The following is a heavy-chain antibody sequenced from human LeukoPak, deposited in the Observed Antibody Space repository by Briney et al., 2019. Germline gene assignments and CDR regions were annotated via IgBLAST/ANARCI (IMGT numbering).Heavy chain of an antibody. V-gene: IGHV1-2*06. CDR1: GYTFSGHY. Sequence: ASVKVSCKASGYTFSGHYLHWVRQAPGQGLEWMGRINPNSGGTKYAQKFQNRVTMTSDTSVSTAYMELNGVRSDDTAIYYCTRSWIQLWTPDFDHWGQGTLVTVSS. CDR2: INPNSGGT. CDR3: TRSWIQLWTPDFDH. D-gene: IGHD5-18*01. J-gene: IGHJ4*02.